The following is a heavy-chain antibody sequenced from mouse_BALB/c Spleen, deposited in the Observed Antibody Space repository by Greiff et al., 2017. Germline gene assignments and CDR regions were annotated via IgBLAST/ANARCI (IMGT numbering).Heavy chain of an antibody. CDR3: TRDGWFAY. CDR2: IRLKSNNYAT. D-gene: IGHD2-3*01. Sequence: EVKLVESGGGLVQPGGSMKLSCVASGFTFSNYWMNWVRQSPEKGLEWVAEIRLKSNNYATHYAESVKGRFTISRDDSKSSVYLQMNNLRAEDTGIYYCTRDGWFAYWGQGTLVTVSA. J-gene: IGHJ3*01. V-gene: IGHV6-6*02. CDR1: GFTFSNYW.